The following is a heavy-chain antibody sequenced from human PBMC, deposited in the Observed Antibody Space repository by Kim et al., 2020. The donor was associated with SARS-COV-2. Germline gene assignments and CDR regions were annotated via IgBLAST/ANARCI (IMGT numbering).Heavy chain of an antibody. Sequence: GGSLRLSCAASGFNFTDYGLNWVRQAPGKGLEWVSYICFIRDYAVSVKGRFSMFSDDATNSMILQMIDMTVEDTAGYFGVCDYEWAFDFWGQGTMVTVS. J-gene: IGHJ3*01. CDR2: ICFIR. CDR3: VCDYEWAFDF. D-gene: IGHD3-9*01. CDR1: GFNFTDYG. V-gene: IGHV3-48*04.